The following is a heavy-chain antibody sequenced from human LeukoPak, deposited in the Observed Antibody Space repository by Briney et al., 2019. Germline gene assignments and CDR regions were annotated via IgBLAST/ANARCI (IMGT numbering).Heavy chain of an antibody. V-gene: IGHV3-23*01. D-gene: IGHD4-17*01. Sequence: QSGGSLRLSCAASGFTFSSYAMSWVRQAPGKGLEWVSAISGSGGSTYYADSVKGRFTISRDNSKNTLYLQMNSLRAEDTAVYYCARDGTVTSEEYFDYWGQGTLATVSS. CDR2: ISGSGGST. CDR3: ARDGTVTSEEYFDY. J-gene: IGHJ4*02. CDR1: GFTFSSYA.